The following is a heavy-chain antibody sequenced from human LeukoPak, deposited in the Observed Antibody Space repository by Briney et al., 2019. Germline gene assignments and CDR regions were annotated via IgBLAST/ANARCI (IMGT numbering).Heavy chain of an antibody. V-gene: IGHV3-72*01. Sequence: GGSLRLSCAVSGFTFSDHYMDWVRQAPGKGLESVARSRNKDHRHSTEYATSVKGRFIISRDDSRNSLDLQMNSLNSDDTALYYCVRGYRGFDHWGQGTMVTVSS. CDR3: VRGYRGFDH. CDR1: GFTFSDHY. J-gene: IGHJ4*02. D-gene: IGHD3-10*01. CDR2: SRNKDHRHST.